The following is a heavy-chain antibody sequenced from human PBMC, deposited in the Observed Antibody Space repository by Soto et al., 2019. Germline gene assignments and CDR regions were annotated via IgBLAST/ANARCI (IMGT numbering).Heavy chain of an antibody. V-gene: IGHV4-31*03. D-gene: IGHD3-22*01. CDR3: ARENPRGHYDSSGYSNDAFDI. CDR2: IYYSGST. Sequence: QVQLQESGPGLVKPSQTLSLTCTVSGGSISSGGYYWSWIRQHPGKGLEWIGYIYYSGSTYYNPSLKSRVTISVDTSKNQFSLKLSSVTAADTAVYYCARENPRGHYDSSGYSNDAFDICGHGTMVTVSS. J-gene: IGHJ3*02. CDR1: GGSISSGGYY.